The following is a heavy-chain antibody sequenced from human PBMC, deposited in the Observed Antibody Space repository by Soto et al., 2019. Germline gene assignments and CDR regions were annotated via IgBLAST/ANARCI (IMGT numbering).Heavy chain of an antibody. CDR1: GFSFSTYS. CDR2: LSGGGSNT. CDR3: ARWDGYGDV. D-gene: IGHD4-17*01. V-gene: IGHV3-23*01. J-gene: IGHJ4*02. Sequence: PGESLKISCAASGFSFSTYSMAWVRQTPGKGLAWVSGLSGGGSNTFYADSVQGRFTISVDNSKNTVYLQMNSLRVEDTAVYYCARWDGYGDVWGQGTLVTVSS.